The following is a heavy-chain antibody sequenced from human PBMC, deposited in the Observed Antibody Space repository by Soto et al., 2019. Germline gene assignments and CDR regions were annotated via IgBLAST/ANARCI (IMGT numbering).Heavy chain of an antibody. CDR2: ISSSSSTI. J-gene: IGHJ4*02. V-gene: IGHV3-48*02. Sequence: GGSLRLSCAASGFTFSSYGMNGVRQAPGKGLEWVAYISSSSSTIYYAYSVKGRFTISRDNAKNSLYLQMNSLRDEDTAVYYCARDQTYYYDSSGYQPPIPFDYWGQGTLVTVSS. CDR3: ARDQTYYYDSSGYQPPIPFDY. CDR1: GFTFSSYG. D-gene: IGHD3-22*01.